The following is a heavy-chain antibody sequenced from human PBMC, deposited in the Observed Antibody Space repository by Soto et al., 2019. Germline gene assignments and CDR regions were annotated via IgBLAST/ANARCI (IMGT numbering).Heavy chain of an antibody. CDR1: GYPFTNYG. CDR2: ITASNGNT. Sequence: GPEVKKPGASVKVSCKASGYPFTNYGITWVRQAPGQGLEWMGWITASNGNTNYAREIQGRLTLTRDTSTSTAYMELRSLRSDDTAVYYCARGASCSSASCYDNFHYGLAVWGQGTTVIVSS. J-gene: IGHJ6*02. CDR3: ARGASCSSASCYDNFHYGLAV. D-gene: IGHD2-2*01. V-gene: IGHV1-18*01.